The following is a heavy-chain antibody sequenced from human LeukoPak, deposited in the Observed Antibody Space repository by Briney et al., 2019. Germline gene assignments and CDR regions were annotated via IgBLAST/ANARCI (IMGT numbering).Heavy chain of an antibody. V-gene: IGHV3-23*01. D-gene: IGHD2-21*01. J-gene: IGHJ4*02. Sequence: GGSLRLSCVGSGFTFRSHAMSWVRQAPEKGLEFASGIYENGGTTYYADSVKGRFSISRDNSKNTLYLQMDSLRGEDTAVYYCAKDFRIGYSAHFDYWGQGALVTVSS. CDR3: AKDFRIGYSAHFDY. CDR2: IYENGGTT. CDR1: GFTFRSHA.